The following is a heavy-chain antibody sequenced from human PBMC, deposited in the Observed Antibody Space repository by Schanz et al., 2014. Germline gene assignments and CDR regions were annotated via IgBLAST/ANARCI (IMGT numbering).Heavy chain of an antibody. J-gene: IGHJ5*02. CDR3: ARGRGCTGGSCYSWFDL. CDR2: MIGSGSSV. CDR1: GFTFSIYG. Sequence: AQVVESGGGLVQPGGSLRLSCAASGFTFSIYGMSWVRQAPGKGLEWVSRMIGSGSSVFYADSVKGRFTISRDNLKNTVYLQMNSLRAGDTAVYYCARGRGCTGGSCYSWFDLWGQGTLVTVAS. V-gene: IGHV3-23*04. D-gene: IGHD2-15*01.